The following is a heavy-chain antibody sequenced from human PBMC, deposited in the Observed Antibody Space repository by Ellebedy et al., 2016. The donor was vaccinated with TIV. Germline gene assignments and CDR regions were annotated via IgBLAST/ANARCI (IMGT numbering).Heavy chain of an antibody. CDR3: ARDRVDTWILLDN. V-gene: IGHV4-39*07. Sequence: MPSETLSLTCTVSRGSITNNNYYWAWVRQPLGKGLEWIGSVSSGGSTYYNPSLKSRVTISIDTSKNQFSLRLSSVTAADTAMYYCARDRVDTWILLDNWGQGTLVTVSS. CDR1: RGSITNNNYY. D-gene: IGHD1-1*01. J-gene: IGHJ4*02. CDR2: VSSGGST.